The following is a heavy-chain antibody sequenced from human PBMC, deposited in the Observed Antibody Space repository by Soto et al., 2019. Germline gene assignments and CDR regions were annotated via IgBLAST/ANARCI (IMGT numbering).Heavy chain of an antibody. CDR2: SIANFGTA. Sequence: QVQLVQSGAEVKKPGSSVKVSCKASGGTFNNYPITWVRQAPGEGLEWMGGSIANFGTAHYAQKFQGRDTISVDESTSTGYMELSSLRSEDTALYYCARGRGYSGDDHYYYFDLDVWGQGTTVTVSS. CDR1: GGTFNNYP. V-gene: IGHV1-69*01. D-gene: IGHD5-12*01. CDR3: ARGRGYSGDDHYYYFDLDV. J-gene: IGHJ6*02.